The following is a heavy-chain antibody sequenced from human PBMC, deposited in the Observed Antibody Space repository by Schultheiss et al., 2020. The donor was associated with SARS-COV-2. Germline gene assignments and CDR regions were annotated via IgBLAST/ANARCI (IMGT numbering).Heavy chain of an antibody. CDR1: GFTVSSNY. J-gene: IGHJ4*02. Sequence: GGSLRLSCAASGFTVSSNYMSWVRQAPGKGLEWVSVIYSGGSTYYADSVKGRFTISRDNSKNTLYLQMNSLRAEDTAVYYCARVRDYYASGSFDYWGQGTLVTVSS. CDR3: ARVRDYYASGSFDY. CDR2: IYSGGST. V-gene: IGHV3-53*01. D-gene: IGHD3-10*01.